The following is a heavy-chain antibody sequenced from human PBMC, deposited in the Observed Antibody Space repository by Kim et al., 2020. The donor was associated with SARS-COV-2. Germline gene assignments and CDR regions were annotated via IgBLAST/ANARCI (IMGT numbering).Heavy chain of an antibody. V-gene: IGHV4-39*01. CDR2: IYYSGST. CDR3: AVFVCYDQYYNDWY. CDR1: GGSISSSNYY. Sequence: SETLSLTCTVSGGSISSSNYYCGGLRQPPERGVEWIVSIYYSGSTYYTPFHKSLAIISENTSNNQFSLMLSSVTAAATAVYYCAVFVCYDQYYNDWY. D-gene: IGHD3-10*01. J-gene: IGHJ2*01.